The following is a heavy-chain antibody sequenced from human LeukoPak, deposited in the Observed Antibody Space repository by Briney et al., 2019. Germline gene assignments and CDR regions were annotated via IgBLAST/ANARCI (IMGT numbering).Heavy chain of an antibody. J-gene: IGHJ4*02. V-gene: IGHV5-51*01. CDR2: IYPGDSDT. Sequence: GESLKISCKGSGHSFTNYWIAWVRQMPGKGLEWMGVIYPGDSDTRYNPSFQGQVTISADRSFGTAYLQWSSLKASDSAMYYCARREATTEYFDFWGQGTLVTVSS. CDR3: ARREATTEYFDF. D-gene: IGHD1-7*01. CDR1: GHSFTNYW.